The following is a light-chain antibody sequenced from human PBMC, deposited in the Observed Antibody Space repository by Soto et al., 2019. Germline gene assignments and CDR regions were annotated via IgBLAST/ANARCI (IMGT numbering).Light chain of an antibody. V-gene: IGKV3-15*01. CDR2: GAF. Sequence: EIVMTQSPVTLSVSPGERATLSCRASQSVSSNLAWYQQKPGQAPSLLIYGAFTRATGIPARFSGTGSGTEFTLTISSLQSEDFALYYCQRYNDWPLTFGQGTKGDIK. CDR3: QRYNDWPLT. J-gene: IGKJ1*01. CDR1: QSVSSN.